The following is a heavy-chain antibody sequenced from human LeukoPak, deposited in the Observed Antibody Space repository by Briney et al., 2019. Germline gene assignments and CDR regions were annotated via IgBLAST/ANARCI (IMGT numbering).Heavy chain of an antibody. CDR1: GGTFSSYA. Sequence: SVKVFCKASGGTFSSYAISWVRQAPGQGLEWMGGIIPIFGTANYAQKFQGRVTITTDESTSTAYMELSSLRSEDTAVYYCARPEGSYSRLGAFDIWGQGTMVTVSS. CDR3: ARPEGSYSRLGAFDI. V-gene: IGHV1-69*05. D-gene: IGHD1-26*01. CDR2: IIPIFGTA. J-gene: IGHJ3*02.